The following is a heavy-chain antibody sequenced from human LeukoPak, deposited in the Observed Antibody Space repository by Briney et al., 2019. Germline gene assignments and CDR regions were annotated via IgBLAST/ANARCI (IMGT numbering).Heavy chain of an antibody. D-gene: IGHD4-11*01. V-gene: IGHV4-4*02. Sequence: KPSETLSLTCAVSGGSITSSNWWSWVRQPPGKGLEWIGEIYYTGNTNYNPSLKSRVTISVDKSNNQFSLNLSSVTAADTAVYYCAKSNARDWFDPWGQGTLVTVSS. CDR1: GGSITSSNW. CDR3: AKSNARDWFDP. CDR2: IYYTGNT. J-gene: IGHJ5*02.